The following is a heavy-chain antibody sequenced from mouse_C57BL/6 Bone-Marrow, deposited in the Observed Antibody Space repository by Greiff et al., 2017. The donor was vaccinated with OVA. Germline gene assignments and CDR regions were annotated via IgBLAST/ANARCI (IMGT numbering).Heavy chain of an antibody. V-gene: IGHV14-1*01. CDR1: GFNIKDYY. Sequence: EVQLQQSGAELVRPGASVKLSCTASGFNIKDYYMHWVKQRPEQGLEWIGRIDPEDGDTAYAPKFQGKATMTADTSSNTAYLQLSSLTSEDTAVYYCTKVTTRNYAMDYWGQGTSVTVSS. J-gene: IGHJ4*01. CDR2: IDPEDGDT. CDR3: TKVTTRNYAMDY. D-gene: IGHD2-2*01.